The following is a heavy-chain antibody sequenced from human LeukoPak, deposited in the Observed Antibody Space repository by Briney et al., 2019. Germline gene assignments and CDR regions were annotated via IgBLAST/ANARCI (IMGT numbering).Heavy chain of an antibody. CDR1: GGSFSGYY. CDR2: INHSGST. CDR3: ARGKRGPHHTTVTTYYFDY. V-gene: IGHV4-34*01. Sequence: SETLSLTCAVYGGSFSGYYWSWIRQPPGKGLEWIGEINHSGSTNYNPSLESRVTISVDTSKNQFSLKLSSVTAADTAVYYCARGKRGPHHTTVTTYYFDYWGQGTLVTVSS. J-gene: IGHJ4*02. D-gene: IGHD4-17*01.